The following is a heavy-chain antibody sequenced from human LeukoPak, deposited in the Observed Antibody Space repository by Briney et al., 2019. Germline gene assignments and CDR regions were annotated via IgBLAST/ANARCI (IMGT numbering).Heavy chain of an antibody. CDR2: ISYDGSNK. V-gene: IGHV3-30*04. CDR3: ASVRFGAYGMDV. Sequence: GRSLRLSCAASGFTFSSYAMHWVRQAPGKGLEWVAVISYDGSNKYYTDSVKGRFTISRDNAKNMLYLQMNSLRAEDTAVYYCASVRFGAYGMDVWGQGTTVTVSS. D-gene: IGHD3-10*01. J-gene: IGHJ6*02. CDR1: GFTFSSYA.